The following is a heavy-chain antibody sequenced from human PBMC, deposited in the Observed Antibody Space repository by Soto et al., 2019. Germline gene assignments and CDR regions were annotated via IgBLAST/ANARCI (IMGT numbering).Heavy chain of an antibody. J-gene: IGHJ4*02. CDR1: GFTFSSYA. V-gene: IGHV3-23*01. CDR3: AKTVGVWGSYRYECFDY. Sequence: GGSLRLSCAASGFTFSSYAMSWVRQAPGKGLEWVSAISGSGGSTYYADSVKGQFTISRDNSKNTLYLQMNSLRAEDTAVYYCAKTVGVWGSYRYECFDYWGQGTLVTVSS. CDR2: ISGSGGST. D-gene: IGHD3-16*02.